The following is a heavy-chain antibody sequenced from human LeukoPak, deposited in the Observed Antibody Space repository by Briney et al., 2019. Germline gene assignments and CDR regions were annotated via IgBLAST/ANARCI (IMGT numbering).Heavy chain of an antibody. CDR2: ISFYGGTYK. J-gene: IGHJ3*01. CDR3: TTDRGPHPR. Sequence: GGSLRLSCAASGFTYASHAMSWVRQAPGKGLEWVATISFYGGTYKYYGDSMKGRFAISRDNSKSALYLQMNSLKTEDTAVYYCTTDRGPHPRWGQGTMVTVSS. CDR1: GFTYASHA. V-gene: IGHV3-23*01.